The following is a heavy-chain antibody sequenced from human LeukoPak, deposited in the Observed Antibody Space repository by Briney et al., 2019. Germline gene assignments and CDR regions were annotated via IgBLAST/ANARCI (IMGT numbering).Heavy chain of an antibody. CDR2: ISYDGSNK. V-gene: IGHV3-30*18. D-gene: IGHD6-6*01. J-gene: IGHJ4*02. CDR1: GFTFSSYA. CDR3: AKGKTSSSLRDY. Sequence: GRSLRLSCAASGFTFSSYAMHWVRQAPGKGLEWVAGISYDGSNKYYADSVKGRFTISRDNSKNTLYLQMNSLRAEDTAVYYCAKGKTSSSLRDYWGQGTLVTVSS.